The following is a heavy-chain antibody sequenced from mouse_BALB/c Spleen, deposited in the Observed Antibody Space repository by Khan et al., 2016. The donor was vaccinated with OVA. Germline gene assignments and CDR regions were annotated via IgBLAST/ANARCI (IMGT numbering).Heavy chain of an antibody. CDR2: ISPGSGDT. V-gene: IGHV1-77*01. J-gene: IGHJ3*01. CDR3: ARRNYFGYTFAY. Sequence: QVQLQQSGAELARPGASVKLSCKASGYTFTAYYINWVKQRTGQGLEWIGEISPGSGDTYYNERFKGKATLTADKSSSTAYMQRSSLTSEASAVYFCARRNYFGYTFAYWGQGTLVTVSA. CDR1: GYTFTAYY. D-gene: IGHD1-2*01.